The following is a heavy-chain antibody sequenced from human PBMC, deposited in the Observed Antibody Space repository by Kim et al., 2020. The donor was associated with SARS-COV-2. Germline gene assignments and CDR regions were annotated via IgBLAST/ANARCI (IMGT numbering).Heavy chain of an antibody. Sequence: GGSLRLSCKASGFTFSLYAMTWVRQVPGKGLEWVSTIAAGDYTTYYADSVKVRFTISRDDSKNMLYLQMNSLEAEDTVVYHCAKERVVPATGDAFDIWGLGTTVIVSS. D-gene: IGHD2-21*02. CDR1: GFTFSLYA. V-gene: IGHV3-23*01. J-gene: IGHJ3*02. CDR3: AKERVVPATGDAFDI. CDR2: IAAGDYTT.